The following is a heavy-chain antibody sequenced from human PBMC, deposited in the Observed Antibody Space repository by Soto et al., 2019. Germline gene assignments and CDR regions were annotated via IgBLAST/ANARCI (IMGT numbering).Heavy chain of an antibody. D-gene: IGHD5-18*01. CDR1: GGSISSYY. CDR3: ARGNTAMVMYYFDY. CDR2: IYYSGST. J-gene: IGHJ4*02. V-gene: IGHV4-59*01. Sequence: SETLSLTCTVSGGSISSYYWSWIRQPPGKGLEWIGYIYYSGSTNYNPSLKSRVTISVDTSKNQFSLKLSSVTAADTAVYYCARGNTAMVMYYFDYWGQGTLVTVSS.